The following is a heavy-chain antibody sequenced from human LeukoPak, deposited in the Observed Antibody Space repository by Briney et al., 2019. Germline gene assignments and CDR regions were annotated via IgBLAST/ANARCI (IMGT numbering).Heavy chain of an antibody. J-gene: IGHJ5*02. Sequence: ASVKVSCKASGYTFSGYYMHWVRQAPGQGLEWMGWINPNSGGANYAQNFQGRVTITRDTSISTAYMDLSRLRSDDTAVYYCARGAAGIAGAVSWFDPWGQGTLVTVSS. D-gene: IGHD6-13*01. CDR1: GYTFSGYY. CDR3: ARGAAGIAGAVSWFDP. CDR2: INPNSGGA. V-gene: IGHV1-2*02.